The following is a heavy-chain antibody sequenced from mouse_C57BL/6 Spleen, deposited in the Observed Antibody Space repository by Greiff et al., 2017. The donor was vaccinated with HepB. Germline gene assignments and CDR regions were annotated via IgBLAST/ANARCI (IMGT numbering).Heavy chain of an antibody. V-gene: IGHV1-42*01. CDR1: GYSFTGYY. Sequence: VQLQQSGPELVKPGASVKISCKASGYSFTGYYMNWVKQSPEKSLEWIGEINPSTGGTTYNQKFKAKATLTVDKSSSTAYMQLKSLTSEDSAVYYCASLYDYASWFAYWGQGTLVTVSA. CDR2: INPSTGGT. J-gene: IGHJ3*01. D-gene: IGHD2-4*01. CDR3: ASLYDYASWFAY.